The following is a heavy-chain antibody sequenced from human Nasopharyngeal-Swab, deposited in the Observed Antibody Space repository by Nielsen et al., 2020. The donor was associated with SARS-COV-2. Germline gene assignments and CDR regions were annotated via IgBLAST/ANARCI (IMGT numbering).Heavy chain of an antibody. CDR1: GFTFGDYA. CDR2: IRSKAYGGTT. J-gene: IGHJ3*02. Sequence: GESLKISCTASGFTFGDYAMSWFRQAPGKGLEWVGFIRSKAYGGTTEYAASVKGRFTISRDDSKSTAYLQMNSLKTEDTAVYYCTRIRTNAFDIWGQGTMVTVSS. V-gene: IGHV3-49*03. CDR3: TRIRTNAFDI. D-gene: IGHD2-8*01.